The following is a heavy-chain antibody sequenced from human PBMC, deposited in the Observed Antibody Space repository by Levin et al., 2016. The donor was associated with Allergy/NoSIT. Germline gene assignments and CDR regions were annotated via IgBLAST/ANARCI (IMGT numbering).Heavy chain of an antibody. CDR1: GFTISDKC. CDR3: AKDRFNYYGSGSYYRAGHDAFDI. CDR2: MSLIGDIA. Sequence: GESLKISCAASGFTISDKCMIWVRQAPGKGLEWVSAMSLIGDIAYYADSVKGRFTISRDNSKNTLYLQMNSLRAEDTAVYYCAKDRFNYYGSGSYYRAGHDAFDIWGQGTMVTVSS. D-gene: IGHD3-10*01. J-gene: IGHJ3*02. V-gene: IGHV3-23*01.